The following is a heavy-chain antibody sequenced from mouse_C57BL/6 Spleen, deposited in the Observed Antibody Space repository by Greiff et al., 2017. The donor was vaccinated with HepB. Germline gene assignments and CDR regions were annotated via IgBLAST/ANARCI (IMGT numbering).Heavy chain of an antibody. J-gene: IGHJ3*01. CDR1: GYTFTSYG. V-gene: IGHV1-81*01. CDR3: ARDGLYGYDVDWFAY. CDR2: IYPRSGNT. D-gene: IGHD2-2*01. Sequence: VQLQQSGAELARPGASVKLSCKASGYTFTSYGISWVKQRTGQGLEWIGEIYPRSGNTYYNEKFKGKATLTADKSSRTAYMELRSLTSEDSAVYFGARDGLYGYDVDWFAYWGQGTLVTVSA.